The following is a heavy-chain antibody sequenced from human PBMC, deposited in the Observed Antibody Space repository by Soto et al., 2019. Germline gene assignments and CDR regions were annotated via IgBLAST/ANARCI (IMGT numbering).Heavy chain of an antibody. J-gene: IGHJ6*04. CDR3: ARDLNKRYCSGGSCYSPALSYYYGMDV. Sequence: ASVKVSCKASGYTFTSYYMHWVRQAPGQGLEWMGIINLSGGSTSYAQKFQGRVTMTRDTSTSTVYMELSSLRSEDTAVYYCARDLNKRYCSGGSCYSPALSYYYGMDVWGNGSTVTVSS. V-gene: IGHV1-46*01. CDR2: INLSGGST. D-gene: IGHD2-15*01. CDR1: GYTFTSYY.